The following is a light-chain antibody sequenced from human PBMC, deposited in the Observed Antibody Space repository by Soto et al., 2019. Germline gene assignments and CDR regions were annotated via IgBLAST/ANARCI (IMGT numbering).Light chain of an antibody. CDR1: QSISNF. CDR2: AAA. V-gene: IGKV1-39*01. J-gene: IGKJ3*01. CDR3: QEGYNTLIFA. Sequence: DIQMTQSPSSLSSHVGDRVTIICRASQSISNFGKWYQQKPRNAPHLLLNAAATMQGGVPSRFCGSGSGTDVTLPIISLQPADFATDYCQEGYNTLIFAFGPGTKVDIK.